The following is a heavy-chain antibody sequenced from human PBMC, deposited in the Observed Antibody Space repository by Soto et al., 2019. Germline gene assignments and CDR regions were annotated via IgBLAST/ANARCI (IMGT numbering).Heavy chain of an antibody. CDR1: GGTFSSHV. J-gene: IGHJ4*02. CDR2: IMPFIGTA. V-gene: IGHV1-69*01. CDR3: ARDLEFRDGNISPLDS. Sequence: QVQLVQSGAEVKKPGSCVKVSCKASGGTFSSHVFNWWGQAPAQGLEWMGGIMPFIGTANEAQRFQGRVTITADESTSTAYMELSSLRSEDTAVYYCARDLEFRDGNISPLDSWGQGTLVIVSS. D-gene: IGHD3-10*01.